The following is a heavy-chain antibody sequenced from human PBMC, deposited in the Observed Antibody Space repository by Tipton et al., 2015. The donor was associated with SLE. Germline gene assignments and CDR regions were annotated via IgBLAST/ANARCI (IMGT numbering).Heavy chain of an antibody. V-gene: IGHV4-61*01. Sequence: LRLSCTVSGGSISSSSYYWGWIRQPPGKGLEWIGYIYYSGSTNYNPSLKSRVTISVDTSKNQFSLKLSSVTAADTAVYYCARDQWEVDAFDIWGQGTMVTVSS. CDR3: ARDQWEVDAFDI. CDR2: IYYSGST. D-gene: IGHD1-26*01. J-gene: IGHJ3*02. CDR1: GGSISSSSYY.